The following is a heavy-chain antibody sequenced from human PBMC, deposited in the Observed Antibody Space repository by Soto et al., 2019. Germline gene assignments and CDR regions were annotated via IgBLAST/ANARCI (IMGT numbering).Heavy chain of an antibody. CDR2: TSYDGSNN. D-gene: IGHD2-21*01. Sequence: QVQLVESGGGVVQPGTSLRLSCVGSGFTFRSYVIHWVRQAPGKGLEWVALTSYDGSNNFYGDSVKGRFTISRDNSRNTVELQMDRLRLEDTALYYCARWGTTWGLDVWGQGTLVSVSS. J-gene: IGHJ4*02. CDR3: ARWGTTWGLDV. V-gene: IGHV3-33*05. CDR1: GFTFRSYV.